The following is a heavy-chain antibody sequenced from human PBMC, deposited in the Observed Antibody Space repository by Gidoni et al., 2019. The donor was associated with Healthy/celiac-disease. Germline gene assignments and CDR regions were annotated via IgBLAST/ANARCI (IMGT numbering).Heavy chain of an antibody. V-gene: IGHV4-39*01. CDR3: ARHFSSSSWYLGGDWFDP. CDR1: GCSISSSSYY. CDR2: IYYSGST. D-gene: IGHD6-13*01. Sequence: QLQLQESGPGLVKPSETLSLNCTVSGCSISSSSYYWGWIRQPPGKGLEWIGSIYYSGSTYYNPYLKSRNTISVDTSKNQFSLKLSSVTAADTAVYYWARHFSSSSWYLGGDWFDPWGQGTLVTVSS. J-gene: IGHJ5*02.